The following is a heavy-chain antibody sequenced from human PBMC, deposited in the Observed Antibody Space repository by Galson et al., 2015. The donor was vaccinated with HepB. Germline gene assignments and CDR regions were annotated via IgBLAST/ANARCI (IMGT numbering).Heavy chain of an antibody. Sequence: SETLSLTCSLDGGSISRYFWNWIRQPAGKGLEWIGRIYDSGNTDYNPYLKSRVTMSLDTSKNQLSLKLTSVTAADPGVYFCARALMYREYVVNVFDIWGQGTVVTVSS. J-gene: IGHJ3*02. CDR1: GGSISRYF. CDR2: IYDSGNT. CDR3: ARALMYREYVVNVFDI. D-gene: IGHD2-21*01. V-gene: IGHV4-4*07.